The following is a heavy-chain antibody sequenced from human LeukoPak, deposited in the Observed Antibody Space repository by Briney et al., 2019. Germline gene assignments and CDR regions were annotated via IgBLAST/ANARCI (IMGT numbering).Heavy chain of an antibody. J-gene: IGHJ4*02. V-gene: IGHV4-4*02. Sequence: SGTLSLTCAVSGGSISSSNWWSWVRQPPGKGLEWIGEIYHSGSTNYNPSLKSRVTISVDRSKNQFSLKLSSVTAADTAVYYCARGGYYDYVWGSYRPYYFDYWGQGTLVTVSS. CDR2: IYHSGST. CDR1: GGSISSSNW. D-gene: IGHD3-16*02. CDR3: ARGGYYDYVWGSYRPYYFDY.